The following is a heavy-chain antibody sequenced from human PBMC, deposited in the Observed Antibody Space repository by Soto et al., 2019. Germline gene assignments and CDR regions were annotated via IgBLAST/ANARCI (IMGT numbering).Heavy chain of an antibody. D-gene: IGHD3-10*01. V-gene: IGHV4-39*01. CDR2: IYYSGST. CDR1: GGSISSSSYY. CDR3: PRNPLWFGENCFDP. J-gene: IGHJ5*02. Sequence: QLQLQESGPGLVKPSETLSLICTVSGGSISSSSYYWGWIRQPPGKGLEWIGSIYYSGSTYYNPSLKSRVTISVDTSKNQFSLKLSSVTAADTAVYYCPRNPLWFGENCFDPWGQGTLVTVSS.